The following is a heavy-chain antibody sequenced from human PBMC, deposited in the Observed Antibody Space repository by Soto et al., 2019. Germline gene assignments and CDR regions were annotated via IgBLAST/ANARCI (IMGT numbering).Heavy chain of an antibody. CDR1: GFTFSSYA. D-gene: IGHD3-22*01. CDR3: ARDSPYYYDSSGYLPSPRAFDI. V-gene: IGHV3-23*01. J-gene: IGHJ3*02. Sequence: PGGSLRLSCAASGFTFSSYAMSWVRQAPGKGLEWVSAISGSGGSTYYADSVKGRFTISRDNSKNTLYLQMGSLRAEDMAVYYCARDSPYYYDSSGYLPSPRAFDIWGQGTMVTVSS. CDR2: ISGSGGST.